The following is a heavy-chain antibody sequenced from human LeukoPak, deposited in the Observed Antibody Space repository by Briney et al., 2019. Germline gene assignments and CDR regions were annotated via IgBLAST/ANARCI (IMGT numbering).Heavy chain of an antibody. CDR1: GYTFTSYG. CDR2: ISAYNGNT. CDR3: ARDLAPGYSSSWSPNDAFDI. V-gene: IGHV1-18*01. J-gene: IGHJ3*02. D-gene: IGHD6-13*01. Sequence: WASVKVSCKASGYTFTSYGISWVRQAPGQGLEWMGWISAYNGNTNYAQKLQGRVTMTTDTSTSTAYMELRSLRSDDTAVYYCARDLAPGYSSSWSPNDAFDIWSQGTMVTVSS.